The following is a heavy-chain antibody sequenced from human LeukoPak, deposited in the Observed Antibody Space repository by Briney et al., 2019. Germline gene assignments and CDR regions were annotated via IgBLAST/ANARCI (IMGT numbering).Heavy chain of an antibody. Sequence: ASVKVSCKASGGTFSSYAISWVRQAPGRGLEWMGGIIPIFGTANYAQKFQGRVTITADGSTSTAYMELSSLRSEDTAVYYCASRKTRSSTSCYFYWGQGTLVTVSS. V-gene: IGHV1-69*13. CDR1: GGTFSSYA. J-gene: IGHJ4*02. CDR2: IIPIFGTA. D-gene: IGHD2-2*01. CDR3: ASRKTRSSTSCYFY.